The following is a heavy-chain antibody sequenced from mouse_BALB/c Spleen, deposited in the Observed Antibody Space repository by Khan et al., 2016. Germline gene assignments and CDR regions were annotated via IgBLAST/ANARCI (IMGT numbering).Heavy chain of an antibody. CDR2: INTNTGAP. Sequence: QIQLVQSGPELKKPGETVKISCKASGYTFTNYGVHWVKQAPGKGLKWMGWINTNTGAPTYAEEFKGRFAFSLETSPSTAFLQIDNLNDEDTATYCYARWYGNYAMDYWGQGTSVTVSS. V-gene: IGHV9-3*02. CDR1: GYTFTNYG. CDR3: ARWYGNYAMDY. J-gene: IGHJ4*01. D-gene: IGHD2-10*02.